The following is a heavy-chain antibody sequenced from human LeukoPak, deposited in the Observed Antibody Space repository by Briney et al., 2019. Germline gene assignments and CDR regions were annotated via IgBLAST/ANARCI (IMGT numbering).Heavy chain of an antibody. CDR1: GFTFSSYS. CDR2: ISSSSSYI. V-gene: IGHV3-21*01. Sequence: GGSLRLSCAASGFTFSSYSMNWVRQAPGKGLEWVSSISSSSSYIYYADSVKGRFTISRDNAKNSLYLQMNSLRAEDTAVYYCARDRLRDIVAVPAALWGQGTLVTVSS. J-gene: IGHJ4*02. CDR3: ARDRLRDIVAVPAAL. D-gene: IGHD2-2*01.